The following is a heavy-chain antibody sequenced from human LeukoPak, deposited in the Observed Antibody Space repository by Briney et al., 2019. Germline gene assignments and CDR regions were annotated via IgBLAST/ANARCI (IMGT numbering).Heavy chain of an antibody. V-gene: IGHV4-39*07. CDR1: GGSIRSSSYY. Sequence: SETLSLTCTVSGGSIRSSSYYWGWIRQPPGKGLEWIGSIYYSGSTYYNASLKSRGTISVDTSKNQFSLKLNSVTAADTAIYYCSRESGAFCPFGYWGQGTLVIVPS. CDR3: SRESGAFCPFGY. J-gene: IGHJ4*02. D-gene: IGHD1-26*01. CDR2: IYYSGST.